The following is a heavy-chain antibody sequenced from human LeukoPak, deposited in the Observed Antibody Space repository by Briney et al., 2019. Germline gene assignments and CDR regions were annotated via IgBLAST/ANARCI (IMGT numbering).Heavy chain of an antibody. J-gene: IGHJ4*02. V-gene: IGHV1-46*01. D-gene: IGHD6-19*01. Sequence: GASVKVSCKASGYTFTSYYMHWVRQAPGQGLEWMGIINPSGGSTSYAQKFQGRVSMTTDTSTSTVYMELRSLTSDDTAVYYCARGLRAVAGTSEYWGQGTQVTVSS. CDR1: GYTFTSYY. CDR3: ARGLRAVAGTSEY. CDR2: INPSGGST.